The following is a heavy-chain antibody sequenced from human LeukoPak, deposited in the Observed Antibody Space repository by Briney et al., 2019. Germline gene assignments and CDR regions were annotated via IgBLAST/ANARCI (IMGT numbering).Heavy chain of an antibody. V-gene: IGHV4-59*12. CDR3: ARCRPGLRYFDWDGGAFDI. D-gene: IGHD3-9*01. CDR2: IYYSGST. CDR1: GGSISSYY. J-gene: IGHJ3*02. Sequence: SETLSLTCTVSGGSISSYYWSWIRQPPGKGLEWIGYIYYSGSTNYNPSLKSRVTISVDTSKNQFSLKLSSVTAADTAVYYCARCRPGLRYFDWDGGAFDIWGQGTMVTVSS.